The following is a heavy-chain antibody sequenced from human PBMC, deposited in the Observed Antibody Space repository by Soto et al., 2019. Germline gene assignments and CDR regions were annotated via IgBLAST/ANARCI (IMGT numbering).Heavy chain of an antibody. V-gene: IGHV5-10-1*01. CDR3: GRHLKTSSGVFDL. J-gene: IGHJ4*02. D-gene: IGHD3-22*01. CDR1: GYTFTNYW. CDR2: IDPSDSFS. Sequence: PGASLKISCKASGYTFTNYWISWVRKMPGKGLEWMGKIDPSDSFSKNSPSFQGHVTISTDNSITTAYLHWSSLKASYTAMYFCGRHLKTSSGVFDLWGQGTLVTVSS.